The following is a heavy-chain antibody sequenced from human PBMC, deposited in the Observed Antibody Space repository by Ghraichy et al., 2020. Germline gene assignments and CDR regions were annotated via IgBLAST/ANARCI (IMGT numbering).Heavy chain of an antibody. V-gene: IGHV4-59*08. CDR2: IYYSGST. D-gene: IGHD1-7*01. Sequence: SQTLSLTCTVSGGSISSYYWSWIRQPPGKGLEWIGYIYYSGSTNYNPSLKSRVTISVDTSKNQFSLKLSSVTAADTAVYYCARVDRENWNYGLGYYYYYGMDVWGQGTTVTVSS. CDR1: GGSISSYY. J-gene: IGHJ6*02. CDR3: ARVDRENWNYGLGYYYYYGMDV.